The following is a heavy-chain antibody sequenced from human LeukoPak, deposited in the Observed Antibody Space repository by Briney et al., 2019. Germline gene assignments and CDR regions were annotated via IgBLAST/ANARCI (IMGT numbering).Heavy chain of an antibody. J-gene: IGHJ4*02. CDR1: GGSFSSCG. D-gene: IGHD3-22*01. CDR2: IMPTFDTA. CDR3: ATFYSSGYYYVY. V-gene: IGHV1-69*05. Sequence: GASVKVSRKASGGSFSSCGFSWVRQAPGQGLEWMGGIMPTFDTANYAQKFQGRVTITMDESTSTSYMELRSLRSEDTAVYYCATFYSSGYYYVYWGQGTLVTVSS.